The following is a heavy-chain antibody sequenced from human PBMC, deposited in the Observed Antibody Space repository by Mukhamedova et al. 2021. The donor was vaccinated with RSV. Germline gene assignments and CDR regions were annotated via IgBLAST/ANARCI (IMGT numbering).Heavy chain of an antibody. CDR2: GSDK. V-gene: IGHV3-7*03. J-gene: IGHJ4*02. D-gene: IGHD6-19*01. CDR3: ARVGLAYYFDY. Sequence: GSDKYYVDSVKGRFTISRDNAKNSLYLQMNSLRAEDTAVYYCARVGLAYYFDYWGQGTLVTVSS.